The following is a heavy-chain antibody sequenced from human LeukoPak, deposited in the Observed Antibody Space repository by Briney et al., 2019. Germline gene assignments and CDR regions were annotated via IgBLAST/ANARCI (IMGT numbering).Heavy chain of an antibody. CDR2: IYYSGST. CDR3: ARVDRYSNYLFDY. Sequence: SETLSLTCTVSGGSISSYYWSWIRQPLGKGLEWIGYIYYSGSTNYNPSLKSRATISVDTSRNQFSLKLSSVTAADTAVYYCARVDRYSNYLFDYWGQGTLVTVSS. J-gene: IGHJ4*02. D-gene: IGHD4-11*01. V-gene: IGHV4-59*01. CDR1: GGSISSYY.